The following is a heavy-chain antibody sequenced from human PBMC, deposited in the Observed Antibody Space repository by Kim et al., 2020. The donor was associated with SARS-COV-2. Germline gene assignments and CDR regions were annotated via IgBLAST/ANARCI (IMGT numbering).Heavy chain of an antibody. D-gene: IGHD5-18*01. CDR2: GGST. V-gene: IGHV3-64D*09. Sequence: GGSTYYADSVKGRFTISRDNSKNTLYLQMSSLRAEDTAVYYCVVSYGIDYWGQGTLVTVSS. J-gene: IGHJ4*02. CDR3: VVSYGIDY.